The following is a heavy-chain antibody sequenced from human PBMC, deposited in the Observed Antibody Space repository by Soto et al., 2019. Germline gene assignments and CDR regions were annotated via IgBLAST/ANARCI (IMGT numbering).Heavy chain of an antibody. CDR2: VYPGDSDT. CDR1: GYSFTSYW. CDR3: ACNGGQNREDRNDAFDI. J-gene: IGHJ3*02. V-gene: IGHV5-51*01. Sequence: GESLKXSCKGSGYSFTSYWIGWVRQMPGKGLEWMGIVYPGDSDTRYSPSFQGQVTISADKSISTAYLQWSSLKASDTAMYYCACNGGQNREDRNDAFDIWGQGTMVTVSS. D-gene: IGHD7-27*01.